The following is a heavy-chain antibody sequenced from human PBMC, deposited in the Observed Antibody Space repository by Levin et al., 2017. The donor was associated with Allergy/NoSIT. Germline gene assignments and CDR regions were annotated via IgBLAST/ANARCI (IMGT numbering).Heavy chain of an antibody. J-gene: IGHJ4*02. D-gene: IGHD1-26*01. CDR1: EFTFDNYV. CDR2: ISATGGST. V-gene: IGHV3-23*01. Sequence: GGSLRLSCAASEFTFDNYVMTWVRRAPGKGLEWVSSISATGGSTYYADSVTGRFTISRDNSKNTLYLHMNSLSAEDTGIYFCARRRPTGRAPGHFDYWGPGTLVTVSS. CDR3: ARRRPTGRAPGHFDY.